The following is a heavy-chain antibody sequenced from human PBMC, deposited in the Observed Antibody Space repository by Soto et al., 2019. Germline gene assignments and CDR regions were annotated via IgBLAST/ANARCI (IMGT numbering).Heavy chain of an antibody. V-gene: IGHV2-5*02. CDR3: AHSRHYDILTGYYGNWFDP. Sequence: QITLKESGPTLVKPTQTLTLTCTFSGFSLSTSGVGVGWIRQPPGKALEWLALIYWDDDKRYSLSLKSRLTITKDTSKNQVVLTMTNMDPVDTATYYCAHSRHYDILTGYYGNWFDPWGQGTLVTVSS. CDR2: IYWDDDK. D-gene: IGHD3-9*01. CDR1: GFSLSTSGVG. J-gene: IGHJ5*02.